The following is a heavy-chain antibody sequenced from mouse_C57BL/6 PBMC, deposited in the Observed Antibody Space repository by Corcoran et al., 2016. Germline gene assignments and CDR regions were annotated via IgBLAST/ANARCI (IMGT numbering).Heavy chain of an antibody. CDR1: GYSITSGYY. J-gene: IGHJ2*01. CDR2: ISYDGSN. V-gene: IGHV3-6*01. CDR3: ARDPGTDYFDY. D-gene: IGHD4-1*01. Sequence: DVQLQESGPGLVKPSQSLSLTCSVTGYSITSGYYWNWIRQFPGNKLEWMGYISYDGSNNYNPSLKNRISITRDTSKNQFFLKLNSVTTEDTATYYCARDPGTDYFDYWGQGTTLTVSS.